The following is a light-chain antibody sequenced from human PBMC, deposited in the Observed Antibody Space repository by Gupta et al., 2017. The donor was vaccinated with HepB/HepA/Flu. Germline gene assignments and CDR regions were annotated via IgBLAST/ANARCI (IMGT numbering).Light chain of an antibody. CDR1: QSVSSN. V-gene: IGKV3-15*01. CDR3: QQYNNWPRT. CDR2: GAS. J-gene: IGKJ1*01. Sequence: EIVMTQSPATLSVSPGEKATLSCRASQSVSSNLAWYQQKSGQAPRLLIYGASTRATGIPARSSGSGSGTEFTLTISILQSEDFAVYYCQQYNNWPRTCGQGTKVEIK.